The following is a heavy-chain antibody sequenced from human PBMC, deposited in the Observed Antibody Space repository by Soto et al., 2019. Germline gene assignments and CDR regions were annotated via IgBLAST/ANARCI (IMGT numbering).Heavy chain of an antibody. CDR2: IYWDDDR. D-gene: IGHD1-1*01. CDR1: GFSLSTSGVG. Sequence: QITLKESTPTLVKPTQTLTLTCTFSGFSLSTSGVGVGWIRQPPGKALEWLALIYWDDDRRYSPSLKSRLTITQDPSKNQVVLTMTNIDPVDTATYYCAQRPWTGTKAYFDYWGQGTLVTVSS. CDR3: AQRPWTGTKAYFDY. J-gene: IGHJ4*02. V-gene: IGHV2-5*02.